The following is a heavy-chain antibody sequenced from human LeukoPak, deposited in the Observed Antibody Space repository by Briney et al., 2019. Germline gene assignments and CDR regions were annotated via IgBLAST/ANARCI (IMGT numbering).Heavy chain of an antibody. CDR3: ARAPTAMAQDYFDY. Sequence: GESLKISCQGSGYSFSSYWIAWVRQAPGQGLEWMGIINPSGGSTSYAQKFQGRVTMTRDTSTSTVYMELSSLRSEDTAVYYCARAPTAMAQDYFDYWGQGTLVTVSS. CDR2: INPSGGST. J-gene: IGHJ4*02. V-gene: IGHV1-46*01. D-gene: IGHD5-18*01. CDR1: GYSFSSYW.